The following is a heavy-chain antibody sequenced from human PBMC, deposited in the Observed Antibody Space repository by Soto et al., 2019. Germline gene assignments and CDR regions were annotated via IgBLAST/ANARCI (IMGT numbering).Heavy chain of an antibody. CDR3: ARGYSGEDY. Sequence: GGSLRLSCAASGFIFRSYWMSWVRQGPGKGLEWVANLNEDGSERYYVDSVKGRFTISRDNTKNSVYLQMSSLRGEDTAVYYCARGYSGEDYWGQGTPVTVS. V-gene: IGHV3-7*01. D-gene: IGHD6-25*01. CDR2: LNEDGSER. J-gene: IGHJ4*02. CDR1: GFIFRSYW.